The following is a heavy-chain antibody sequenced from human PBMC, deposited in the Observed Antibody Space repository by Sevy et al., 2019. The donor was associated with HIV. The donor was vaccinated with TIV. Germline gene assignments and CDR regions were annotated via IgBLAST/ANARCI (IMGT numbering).Heavy chain of an antibody. CDR2: IYHSGST. V-gene: IGHV4-30-2*01. CDR3: ARSSNYYDSSGPHYFDY. CDR1: GDSISSGGYS. J-gene: IGHJ4*02. Sequence: SETLSLTCAVSGDSISSGGYSWSWIRQPPGKGLEWIGYIYHSGSTYYNPSLKSRVTISVDRSKNQFSLKLSSVTAADTAVYYCARSSNYYDSSGPHYFDYWGQGTLVTVSS. D-gene: IGHD3-22*01.